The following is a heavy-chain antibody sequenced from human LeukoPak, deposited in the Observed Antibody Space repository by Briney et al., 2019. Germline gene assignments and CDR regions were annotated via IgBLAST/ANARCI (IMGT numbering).Heavy chain of an antibody. Sequence: SETLSLTCTVSGASLNISYWSWIRQPPGKGLEWIGYIYYSGSTYYNPSLKSRVTISVDTSKNQFSLKLSSVTAADTAVYYCARINWGDKPPSDRMGYYFDYWGQGTLVTVSS. CDR1: GASLNISY. D-gene: IGHD7-27*01. CDR2: IYYSGST. J-gene: IGHJ4*02. CDR3: ARINWGDKPPSDRMGYYFDY. V-gene: IGHV4-59*08.